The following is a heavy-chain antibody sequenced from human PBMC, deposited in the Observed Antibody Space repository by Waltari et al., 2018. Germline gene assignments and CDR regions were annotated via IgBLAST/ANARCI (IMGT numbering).Heavy chain of an antibody. CDR2: INPKSGGT. J-gene: IGHJ1*01. CDR3: ARELTVTTTAEYFQH. D-gene: IGHD4-17*01. Sequence: QVQLVQSGAEVKKPGASVKVSCKASGYTFTDYYMHWVRQAPGQGLEWMVWINPKSGGTKYAEKFQGRVTMTRDTSISTAYMDLSRLRSDDTAVYYCARELTVTTTAEYFQHWGQGTLITVSS. CDR1: GYTFTDYY. V-gene: IGHV1-2*02.